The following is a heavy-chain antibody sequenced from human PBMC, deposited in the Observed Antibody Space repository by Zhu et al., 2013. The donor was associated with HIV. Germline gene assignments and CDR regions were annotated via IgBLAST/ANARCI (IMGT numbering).Heavy chain of an antibody. Sequence: QVQLVQSGAEVKKPGASVKVSCKASGYTFTSYGISWVRQAPGQGLEWMGWISAYNGNTNYAQKLQGRVTMTTDTSTSTAYMELRSLRSDDTAVYYCARNNYYDSSGYIRENWFDPWGQGTLGHRLL. CDR2: ISAYNGNT. D-gene: IGHD3-22*01. CDR1: GYTFTSYG. J-gene: IGHJ5*02. V-gene: IGHV1-18*01. CDR3: ARNNYYDSSGYIRENWFDP.